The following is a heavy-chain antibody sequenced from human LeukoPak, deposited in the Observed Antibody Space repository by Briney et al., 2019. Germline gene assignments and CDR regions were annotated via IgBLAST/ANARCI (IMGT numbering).Heavy chain of an antibody. CDR2: MNPNSGST. J-gene: IGHJ4*02. CDR3: ARDRLLIRDSRGGFDY. CDR1: GYTFTSYY. Sequence: ASVKVSCKASGYTFTSYYMHWVRQAPGQGLEWMGWMNPNSGSTGYAQKFQGRVTFSRDTSMSTAFMELSSLTSEDTAVYYCARDRLLIRDSRGGFDYWGQGTLVTVSS. V-gene: IGHV1-46*01. D-gene: IGHD2-21*02.